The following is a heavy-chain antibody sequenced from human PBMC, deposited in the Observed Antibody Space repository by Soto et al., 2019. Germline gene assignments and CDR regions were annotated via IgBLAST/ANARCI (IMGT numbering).Heavy chain of an antibody. D-gene: IGHD3-16*01. CDR3: SVGGTPIDY. Sequence: QVQLVQSGAEVKKPGASVKVSCKASGYTFTNCGISWVRQAPGQGLEWMGWISAYNGNTNYAQKFKGRVTMTTDTSTSKDYMELRSVKSDDTAVYYFSVGGTPIDYWGQGTLITVYS. V-gene: IGHV1-18*01. J-gene: IGHJ4*02. CDR1: GYTFTNCG. CDR2: ISAYNGNT.